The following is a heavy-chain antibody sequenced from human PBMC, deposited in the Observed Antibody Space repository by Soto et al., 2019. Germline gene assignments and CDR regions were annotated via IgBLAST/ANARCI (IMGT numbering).Heavy chain of an antibody. Sequence: HPGGSLRLSCAASGCIFSSYAMSWVRQAPGKRLEWVSAISGSGGSTYYADSVKGRFTISRDNSKNTLYLQMNSLRAEDTAVHYCAKEKTSTSCSNWFDPWGQGT. CDR2: ISGSGGST. CDR3: AKEKTSTSCSNWFDP. D-gene: IGHD2-2*01. J-gene: IGHJ5*02. CDR1: GCIFSSYA. V-gene: IGHV3-23*01.